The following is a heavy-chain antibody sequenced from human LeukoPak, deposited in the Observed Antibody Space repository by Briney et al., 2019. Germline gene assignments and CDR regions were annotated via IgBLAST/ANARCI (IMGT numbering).Heavy chain of an antibody. CDR3: AREGPESGTYYYDSRTIDY. Sequence: SETLSLTCAVFDGSFSGYYWSWIRQSPGKGLEWIGEINHSGTTNYNPSLKSRVTISVDTSKNQLSLKLRSLTAADTAVYYCAREGPESGTYYYDSRTIDYWGQGTLVTVSS. CDR2: INHSGTT. V-gene: IGHV4-34*01. CDR1: DGSFSGYY. D-gene: IGHD3-22*01. J-gene: IGHJ4*02.